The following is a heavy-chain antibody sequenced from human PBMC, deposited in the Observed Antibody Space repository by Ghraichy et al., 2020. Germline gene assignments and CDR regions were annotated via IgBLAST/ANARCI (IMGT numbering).Heavy chain of an antibody. D-gene: IGHD5-18*01. CDR2: ISGSGGST. J-gene: IGHJ4*02. CDR1: GFTFSSYA. CDR3: AKVTQRGYSYGTGFDY. Sequence: GGSLRLSCAASGFTFSSYAMSWVRQAPGKGLEWVSAISGSGGSTYYADSVKGRFTISRDNSKNTLYLQMNSLRAEDTAVYYCAKVTQRGYSYGTGFDYWGPGTLVTVSS. V-gene: IGHV3-23*01.